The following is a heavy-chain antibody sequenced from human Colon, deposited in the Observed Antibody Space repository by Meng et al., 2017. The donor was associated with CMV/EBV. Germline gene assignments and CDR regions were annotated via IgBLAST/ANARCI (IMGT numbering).Heavy chain of an antibody. CDR2: IYYSGSI. CDR3: ARADCSSSTCLFDS. Sequence: SETLSLTCIVSSGSMSTYYWSWIRQPPGKELEWIGYIYYSGSIFYNPSLKTRVIISVDSSKTQFSLNLSSVTAADTAVYYCARADCSSSTCLFDSWGQGTLVTVSS. J-gene: IGHJ4*02. V-gene: IGHV4-59*01. CDR1: SGSMSTYY. D-gene: IGHD2-2*01.